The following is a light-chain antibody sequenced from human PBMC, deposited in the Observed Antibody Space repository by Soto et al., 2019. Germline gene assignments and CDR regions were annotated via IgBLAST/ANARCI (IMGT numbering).Light chain of an antibody. CDR2: KVS. J-gene: IGKJ1*01. Sequence: DVVMTQSPLSLPVTLGQPASISCMSNQSLVHSDGIAYFSWFQQRPGRSPRRLIYKVSNRDSGVPARFSGSGSGTDFALKISRVEAEDVGVYYCMQGTHWPTCGQGTKGDIK. V-gene: IGKV2-30*02. CDR3: MQGTHWPT. CDR1: QSLVHSDGIAY.